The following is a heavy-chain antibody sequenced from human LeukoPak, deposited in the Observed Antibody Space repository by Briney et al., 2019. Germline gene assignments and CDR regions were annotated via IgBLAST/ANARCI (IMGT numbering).Heavy chain of an antibody. CDR2: ISAYNGNT. Sequence: AASVKVSCKASGYTFTSYGISWVRQAPGQGLEWMGWISAYNGNTNYAQKLQGRVTMTTDTSTSTAYMELRSLRSDDTAVYYCARGGGTGYYMSRLDYWGQGTLVTVSS. CDR1: GYTFTSYG. V-gene: IGHV1-18*01. J-gene: IGHJ4*02. D-gene: IGHD3/OR15-3a*01. CDR3: ARGGGTGYYMSRLDY.